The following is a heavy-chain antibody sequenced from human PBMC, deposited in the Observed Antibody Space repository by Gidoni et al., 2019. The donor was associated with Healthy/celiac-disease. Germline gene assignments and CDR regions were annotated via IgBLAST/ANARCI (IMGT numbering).Heavy chain of an antibody. CDR3: ARSLGCSGGSCYYYYYYGMDV. CDR2: IIPIFGTA. D-gene: IGHD2-15*01. CDR1: GGTFSSYA. V-gene: IGHV1-69*01. J-gene: IGHJ6*02. Sequence: QVQLVQSGAEVKKPGSSVKVSCKASGGTFSSYAISWVRQAPGQGLEWMGGIIPIFGTANYAQKFQGRVTITADESTSTAYMELSSLRSKDTAVYYCARSLGCSGGSCYYYYYYGMDVWGQGTTVTVSS.